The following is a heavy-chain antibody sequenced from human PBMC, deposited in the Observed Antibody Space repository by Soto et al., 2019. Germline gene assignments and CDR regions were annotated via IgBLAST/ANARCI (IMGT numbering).Heavy chain of an antibody. CDR1: GFTFSSYG. V-gene: IGHV3-30*18. CDR2: ISYDGSNK. Sequence: GGSLRLSCAASGFTFSSYGMHWVRQAPGRGLEWVAVISYDGSNKYYADSVKGRFTISRDNSKNTLYLQMNSLRAEDTAVYYCAKDKGDIVVVPAPFDPWGQGTLVTVSS. D-gene: IGHD2-2*01. J-gene: IGHJ5*02. CDR3: AKDKGDIVVVPAPFDP.